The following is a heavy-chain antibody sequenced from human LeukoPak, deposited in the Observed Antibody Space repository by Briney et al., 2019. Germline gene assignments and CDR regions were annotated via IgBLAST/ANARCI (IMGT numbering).Heavy chain of an antibody. CDR1: GFTLRDYA. J-gene: IGHJ4*02. D-gene: IGHD1-1*01. Sequence: GGSLRLSCAASGFTLRDYAMSWVRQAPGKGLEWVSVISGSGGSLYYANSVKGRFTISRDNSKNTLYLQMNSLRAEDTAVCYCAKTSGSYWNHFDYWGQGTLVTVSS. CDR2: ISGSGGSL. CDR3: AKTSGSYWNHFDY. V-gene: IGHV3-23*01.